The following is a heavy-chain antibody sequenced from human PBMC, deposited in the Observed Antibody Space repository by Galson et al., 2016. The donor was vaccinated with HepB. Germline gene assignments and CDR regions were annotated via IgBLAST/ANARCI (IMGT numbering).Heavy chain of an antibody. CDR3: ARGYAVSSGRNRPALFGFDV. Sequence: SVKVSCKDSGGSFRNFVITWVRQAPGQGLEWMGAISPMFGPANYAQKFRGRVTITADESTSTAYMQLNSLRSDDTAVYYCARGYAVSSGRNRPALFGFDVWGQGTTLIVS. CDR1: GGSFRNFV. J-gene: IGHJ6*02. D-gene: IGHD6-19*01. V-gene: IGHV1-69*13. CDR2: ISPMFGPA.